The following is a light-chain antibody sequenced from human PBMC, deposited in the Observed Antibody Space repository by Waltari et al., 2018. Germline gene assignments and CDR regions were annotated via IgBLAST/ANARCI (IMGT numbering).Light chain of an antibody. V-gene: IGLV2-11*01. Sequence: QAAPTQPPSVSGSPGQSVTISCTGTSSDIGYYNAVSWYQQHQGKAPKLMCYEVSKRPSGVSDRFSGSKSGNTASLTIAGLQAEDEADYYCSSYAGSNTYIFGAGTRLTVL. CDR2: EVS. CDR1: SSDIGYYNA. J-gene: IGLJ1*01. CDR3: SSYAGSNTYI.